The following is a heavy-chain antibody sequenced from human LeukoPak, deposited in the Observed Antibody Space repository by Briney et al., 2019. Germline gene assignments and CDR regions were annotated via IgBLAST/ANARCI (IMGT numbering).Heavy chain of an antibody. CDR3: ALAVAGKGPFDY. V-gene: IGHV4-39*01. CDR1: GGSISSSSYY. Sequence: ETSETLSLTCTVSGGSISSSSYYWGWIRQPPGKGLEWIGSIYYSGSTYYNPSLKSRVTISVDTSKNQFSLKLSSVTAADTAVYYCALAVAGKGPFDYRGQGTLVTVSS. CDR2: IYYSGST. J-gene: IGHJ4*02. D-gene: IGHD6-19*01.